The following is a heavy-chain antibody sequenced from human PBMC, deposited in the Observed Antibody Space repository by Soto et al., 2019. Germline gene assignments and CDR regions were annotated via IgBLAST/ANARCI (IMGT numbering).Heavy chain of an antibody. J-gene: IGHJ4*02. CDR3: ARAYHPVSIAAAGTSDFDY. Sequence: QVQLQESGPGLVKPSETLSLTCTVSGGSISSYYWSWIRQPPGKGLEWIGYIYYSGSTNYNPSLKCRVTISVDTSKNQFSLKLSSVTAADTAVYYCARAYHPVSIAAAGTSDFDYWGQGTLVTVSS. CDR2: IYYSGST. V-gene: IGHV4-59*01. CDR1: GGSISSYY. D-gene: IGHD6-13*01.